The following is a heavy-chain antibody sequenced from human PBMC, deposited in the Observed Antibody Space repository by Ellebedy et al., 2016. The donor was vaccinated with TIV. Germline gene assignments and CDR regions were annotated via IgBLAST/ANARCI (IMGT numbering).Heavy chain of an antibody. CDR3: ARDGGYCSGGSCRNFIFDY. D-gene: IGHD2-15*01. Sequence: SVKVSCXASGGTFSSYAISWVRQTPGQGLEWMGGIIPIFGTANYAQKFQGRVTITADESTSTAYMELSSLRSEDTAVYYCARDGGYCSGGSCRNFIFDYWGQGTLVTVSS. CDR1: GGTFSSYA. J-gene: IGHJ4*02. CDR2: IIPIFGTA. V-gene: IGHV1-69*13.